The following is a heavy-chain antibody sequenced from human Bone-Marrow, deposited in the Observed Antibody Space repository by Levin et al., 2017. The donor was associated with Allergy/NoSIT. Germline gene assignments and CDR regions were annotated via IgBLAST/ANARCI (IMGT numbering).Heavy chain of an antibody. CDR1: GYTFTDYY. D-gene: IGHD1-26*01. Sequence: PGESLKISCKATGYTFTDYYIHWIRQAPGQGLEWMGRINPDGGGTKFSQKFEGRVTLTRDTSIRTVNMELSSLRSDDTAIYFCTRDLVGVDAFDLWGQGTMVIVSS. J-gene: IGHJ3*01. CDR3: TRDLVGVDAFDL. V-gene: IGHV1-2*02. CDR2: INPDGGGT.